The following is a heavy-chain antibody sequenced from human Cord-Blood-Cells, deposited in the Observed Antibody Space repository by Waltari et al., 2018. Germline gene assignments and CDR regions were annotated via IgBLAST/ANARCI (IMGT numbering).Heavy chain of an antibody. CDR1: GFTFSSDS. D-gene: IGHD6-13*01. Sequence: EVQLVESGGGLVKPGGSLRLSCAASGFTFSSDSMNWVRQAPGKGLEWVSSISSSSSYIYYADSVKGRFTISRDNAKNSLYLQMNSLRAEDTAVYYCARDSSSSWYYYYGMDVWGQGTTVTVSS. V-gene: IGHV3-21*01. J-gene: IGHJ6*02. CDR3: ARDSSSSWYYYYGMDV. CDR2: ISSSSSYI.